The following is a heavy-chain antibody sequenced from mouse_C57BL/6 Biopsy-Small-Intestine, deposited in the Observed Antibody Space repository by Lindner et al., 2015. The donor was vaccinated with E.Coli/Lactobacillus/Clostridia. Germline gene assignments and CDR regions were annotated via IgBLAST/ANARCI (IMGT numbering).Heavy chain of an antibody. CDR1: GYIFSEFA. CDR3: ARSGSGVPVMQH. V-gene: IGHV1-84*02. Sequence: SVKVSCKASGYIFSEFAMSWVRQAPGQGLEWMGWISGYNGNANYAQNFQGRVAMATDTSTSTAYMELRSLKSDDTAVYFCARSGSGVPVMQHWGQGTLVTVS. J-gene: IGHJ3*01. D-gene: IGHD3-1*01. CDR2: ISGYNGNA.